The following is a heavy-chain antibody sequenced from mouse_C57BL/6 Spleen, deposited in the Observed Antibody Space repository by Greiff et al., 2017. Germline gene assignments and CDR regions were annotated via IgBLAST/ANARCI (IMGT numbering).Heavy chain of an antibody. CDR3: ARSYSNSFDY. J-gene: IGHJ2*01. Sequence: EVKLMESGGGLVQPGGSLSLSCAASGFTFTDYYMSWVRQPPGKALEWLGFIRNKANGYTTEYSASVKGRFTISRDNSQSILYLQMNARRAEDSATYYCARSYSNSFDYWGQGTTLTVSS. CDR2: IRNKANGYTT. CDR1: GFTFTDYY. V-gene: IGHV7-3*01. D-gene: IGHD2-5*01.